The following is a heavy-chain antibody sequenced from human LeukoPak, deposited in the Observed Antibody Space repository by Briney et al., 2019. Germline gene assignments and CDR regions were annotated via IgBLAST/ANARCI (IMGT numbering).Heavy chain of an antibody. CDR3: AKTACPWDSSSWYFDS. D-gene: IGHD6-13*01. J-gene: IGHJ4*02. V-gene: IGHV3-23*01. CDR2: ISGSGIST. Sequence: GGSLRLSCAASGFTFSNYAMNWVRQAPGKGLEWVSTISGSGISTYYADSVKGQFTISRDSSKNTLYLQMNSLRAEDTAVYYCAKTACPWDSSSWYFDSWGQGTLVTVSS. CDR1: GFTFSNYA.